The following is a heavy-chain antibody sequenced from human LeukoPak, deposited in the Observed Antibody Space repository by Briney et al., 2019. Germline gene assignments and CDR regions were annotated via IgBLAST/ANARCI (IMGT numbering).Heavy chain of an antibody. V-gene: IGHV1-46*01. CDR1: GYAFTSYY. CDR2: INPSGGST. CDR3: ARDTSADYYDSSGYPGGYYGMDV. Sequence: GASVKVSCKASGYAFTSYYMHWVRQAPGQGLEWMGIINPSGGSTSYAQKFQGRVTMTRDTSTSTVYMELSSLRSEDTAVYYCARDTSADYYDSSGYPGGYYGMDVWDQGTTVTVSS. J-gene: IGHJ6*02. D-gene: IGHD3-22*01.